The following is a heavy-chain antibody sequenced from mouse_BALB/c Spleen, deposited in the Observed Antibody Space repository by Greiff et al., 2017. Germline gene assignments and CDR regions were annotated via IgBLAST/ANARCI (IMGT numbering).Heavy chain of an antibody. Sequence: EVQLQQSGPGLVKPSQSLSLTCTVTGYSITSDYAWNWIRQFPGNKLEWMGYISYSGSTSYNPSLKSRISITRDTSKNQFFLQLNSVTTEDTATYYCARHDYAAYWGQGTLVTVSA. CDR3: ARHDYAAY. J-gene: IGHJ3*01. CDR2: ISYSGST. CDR1: GYSITSDYA. V-gene: IGHV3-2*02. D-gene: IGHD2-4*01.